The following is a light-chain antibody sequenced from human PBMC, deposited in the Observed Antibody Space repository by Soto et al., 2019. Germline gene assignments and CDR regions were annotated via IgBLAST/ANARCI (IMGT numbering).Light chain of an antibody. CDR1: SSDVGGYNY. V-gene: IGLV2-14*03. CDR3: SSYTISSTLV. Sequence: QSALTQPASVSGSPGQSITISCTGTSSDVGGYNYVSWYQHHPGKAPKVMIYDVSNRPSGVSNRFSGSKSGNTASLTISGLQAEDEADYYCSSYTISSTLVFGGGTKFTVL. CDR2: DVS. J-gene: IGLJ2*01.